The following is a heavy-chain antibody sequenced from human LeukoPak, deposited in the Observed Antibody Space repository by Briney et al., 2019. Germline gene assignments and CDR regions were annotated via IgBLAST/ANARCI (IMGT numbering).Heavy chain of an antibody. V-gene: IGHV4-59*01. D-gene: IGHD3-22*01. Sequence: SETLSLTCTVSGGSISGFYWSWIRQPPGKGLEWIGYIYYSGITDYSPSLRGRVTMSVDTSKNQFSLKVSSVTAADTAVYYCARESYYYDSSGYGWASYWGQGTLVTVSS. CDR3: ARESYYYDSSGYGWASY. CDR2: IYYSGIT. J-gene: IGHJ4*02. CDR1: GGSISGFY.